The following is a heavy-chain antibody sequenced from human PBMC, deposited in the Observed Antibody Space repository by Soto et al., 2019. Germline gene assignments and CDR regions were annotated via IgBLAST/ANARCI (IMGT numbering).Heavy chain of an antibody. CDR1: GGTFSSYA. V-gene: IGHV1-69*01. Sequence: QVQLVQSGAEVKKPGSSVKVSCKASGGTFSSYAISWVRQAPGQGLEWMGGIIPIFGTANYAQKFQGRVTITADESTSTAYMELSSLRSEDTAVYYCVREGYCSSTSCYEFGMDVWGQGTTVTVSS. CDR3: VREGYCSSTSCYEFGMDV. D-gene: IGHD2-2*01. CDR2: IIPIFGTA. J-gene: IGHJ6*02.